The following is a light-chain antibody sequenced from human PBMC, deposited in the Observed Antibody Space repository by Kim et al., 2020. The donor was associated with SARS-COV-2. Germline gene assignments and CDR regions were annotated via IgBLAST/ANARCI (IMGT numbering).Light chain of an antibody. Sequence: PGERATLPCRASQTVSKSYVAWYQQKRGQAPRLVIYGSSRRPTGISDRFSGSGSGTDFTLTISRLEPEDFAVYYCQSYGGSPLFTFGPGTKVDIK. CDR1: QTVSKSY. V-gene: IGKV3-20*01. CDR3: QSYGGSPLFT. J-gene: IGKJ3*01. CDR2: GSS.